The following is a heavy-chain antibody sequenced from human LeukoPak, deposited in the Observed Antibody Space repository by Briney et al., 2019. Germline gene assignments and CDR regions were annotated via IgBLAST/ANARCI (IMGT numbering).Heavy chain of an antibody. CDR3: ARRATMLAGGYFDY. D-gene: IGHD5-12*01. V-gene: IGHV4-4*09. CDR2: IYASGST. Sequence: PSETLSLTCTVSGGSISSYYWSWIRQPPGRGLEWVGYIYASGSTTYNPSLKSRVAISIDTSKNQFSLRLSSVTAADPAVYYCARRATMLAGGYFDYWGQGTLVSVSS. CDR1: GGSISSYY. J-gene: IGHJ4*02.